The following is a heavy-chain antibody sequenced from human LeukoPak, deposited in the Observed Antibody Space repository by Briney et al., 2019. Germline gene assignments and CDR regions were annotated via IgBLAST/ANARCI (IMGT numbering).Heavy chain of an antibody. Sequence: GGSLRLSCAASGFTFSSYAMSWVRQAPGKGLEWVSAISGSGSSTYYAGSVRGRFTTSRDNSKRTVYLQMNSLRVEDTAVYYCAPLAANIFDYWGQGTLVTASS. D-gene: IGHD6-25*01. CDR2: ISGSGSST. CDR1: GFTFSSYA. V-gene: IGHV3-23*01. CDR3: APLAANIFDY. J-gene: IGHJ4*02.